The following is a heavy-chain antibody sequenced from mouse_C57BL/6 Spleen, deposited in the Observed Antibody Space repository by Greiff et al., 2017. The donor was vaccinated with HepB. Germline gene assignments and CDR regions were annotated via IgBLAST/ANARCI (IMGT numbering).Heavy chain of an antibody. CDR3: ARSTGYFDY. Sequence: QVQLQQPGAELVKPGASVKLSCKASGYIFTSYWMHWVKQRPGQGLEWIGMIHPNSGSTNYNEKFKSKATLTVDKTASTAYMQLSSLTSEDSAVYYCARSTGYFDYWGQGTTLTVSS. V-gene: IGHV1-64*01. D-gene: IGHD4-1*02. J-gene: IGHJ2*01. CDR2: IHPNSGST. CDR1: GYIFTSYW.